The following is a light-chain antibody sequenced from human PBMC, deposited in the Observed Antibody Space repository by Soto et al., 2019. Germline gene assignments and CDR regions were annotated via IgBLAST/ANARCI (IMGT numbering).Light chain of an antibody. J-gene: IGKJ4*01. CDR3: QQYNNWPRAT. CDR1: QSISSN. CDR2: RTS. Sequence: EIVMTQSPATLAVSPGERATLSCRASQSISSNLAWYQQKPGQAPRLLMFRTSSRATGFPARFSGTGSGTEFNLTISSLQSDDFGVYYCQQYNNWPRATFGGGTQVEIK. V-gene: IGKV3-15*01.